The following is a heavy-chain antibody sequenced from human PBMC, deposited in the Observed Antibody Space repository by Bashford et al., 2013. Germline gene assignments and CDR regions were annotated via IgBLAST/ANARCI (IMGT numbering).Heavy chain of an antibody. V-gene: IGHV4-31*02. J-gene: IGHJ3*02. CDR2: LLQWEH. D-gene: IGHD4-17*01. CDR3: ARSYNYGDPRDAFDS. Sequence: WIRQPPRKGPGVDWEHLLQWEHVLQPSLKSRVIISLDTSKKQFSLKLNSMTAADTAVYYCARSYNYGDPRDAFDSWGQGTMVTVSS.